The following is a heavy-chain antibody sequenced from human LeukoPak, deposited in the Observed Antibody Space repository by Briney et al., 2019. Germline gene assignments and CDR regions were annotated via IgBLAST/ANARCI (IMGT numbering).Heavy chain of an antibody. D-gene: IGHD5-18*01. CDR2: MNPNSGNT. CDR3: ARDTDLEEIQLWPQGAFDI. J-gene: IGHJ3*02. CDR1: GYTFTSYG. V-gene: IGHV1-8*03. Sequence: ASVKVSCKASGYTFTSYGISWVRQATGQGLEWMGWMNPNSGNTGYAQKFQGRVTITRNTSISTAYMELSSLRSEDTAVYYCARDTDLEEIQLWPQGAFDIWGQGTMVTVSS.